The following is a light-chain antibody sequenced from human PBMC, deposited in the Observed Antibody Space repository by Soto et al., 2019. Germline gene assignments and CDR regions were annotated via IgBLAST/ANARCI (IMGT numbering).Light chain of an antibody. J-gene: IGLJ2*01. Sequence: QSVLTQPPSVSEAPRQRVTISCSGGSSNIGNNAVNWYQQLPGKAPKLLIYYDDLLPSGVSDRFSGSKYGTSAYLAISGLQSEDEADYYCDAWGGSLNGVVFGGGTKLTVL. V-gene: IGLV1-36*01. CDR1: SSNIGNNA. CDR2: YDD. CDR3: DAWGGSLNGVV.